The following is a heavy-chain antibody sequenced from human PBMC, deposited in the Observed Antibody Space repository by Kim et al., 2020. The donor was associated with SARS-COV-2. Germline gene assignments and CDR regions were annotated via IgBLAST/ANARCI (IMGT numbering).Heavy chain of an antibody. CDR2: ISRTSSSI. J-gene: IGHJ4*02. Sequence: GGSLRLSCVASGFTFSTYTMNWVRQPPGKGLEWISYISRTSSSIDYADSVKGRFTISRDNAKSSLYLQMNSLRDDDTAXYYCVRADIVPIPEFWGQGTLVTVSS. D-gene: IGHD5-12*01. CDR3: VRADIVPIPEF. CDR1: GFTFSTYT. V-gene: IGHV3-48*02.